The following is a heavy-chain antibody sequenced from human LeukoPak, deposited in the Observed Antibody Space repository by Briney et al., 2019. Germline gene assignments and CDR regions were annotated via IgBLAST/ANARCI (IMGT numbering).Heavy chain of an antibody. V-gene: IGHV1-69*05. CDR1: GGTFSSYA. J-gene: IGHJ4*02. Sequence: GTSVKVSCKASGGTFSSYAISWVRQAPGQGLEWMGGIISIFGTANYAQKFQGRVTITTDESTSTAYMELSSLRSEDTAVYYCARDGSIAANDYWGQGTLVTVSS. CDR2: IISIFGTA. CDR3: ARDGSIAANDY. D-gene: IGHD6-13*01.